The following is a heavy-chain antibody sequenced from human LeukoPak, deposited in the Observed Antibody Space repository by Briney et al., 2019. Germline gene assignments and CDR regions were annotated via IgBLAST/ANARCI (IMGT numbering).Heavy chain of an antibody. J-gene: IGHJ4*02. Sequence: SETLSLTCTVSGGSISSYYWSWIRQPPGKGLEWIGYIYYSGSTNYNPSLKSRVTISVDTSKNQFSLKLSSVTAADTAVYYCARSNYDFWSGPYLDYWGQGTLVTVSS. CDR3: ARSNYDFWSGPYLDY. CDR2: IYYSGST. D-gene: IGHD3-3*01. CDR1: GGSISSYY. V-gene: IGHV4-59*08.